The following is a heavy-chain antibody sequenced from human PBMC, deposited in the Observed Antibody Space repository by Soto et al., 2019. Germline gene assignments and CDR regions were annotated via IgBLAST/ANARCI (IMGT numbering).Heavy chain of an antibody. CDR3: ARMKVDSYQFYYAMDV. D-gene: IGHD3-9*01. V-gene: IGHV2-26*01. CDR2: IFSDNER. J-gene: IGHJ6*02. CDR1: GFSLTTGKMG. Sequence: QVTLKESGPALVKPTETLTLTCTVSGFSLTTGKMGVSWIRQPPGKALEWLAHIFSDNERSYSTSLQGRLTTPKDTSGSQVVLSMTTVDPVDTATYYCARMKVDSYQFYYAMDVWGQGTTVTVSS.